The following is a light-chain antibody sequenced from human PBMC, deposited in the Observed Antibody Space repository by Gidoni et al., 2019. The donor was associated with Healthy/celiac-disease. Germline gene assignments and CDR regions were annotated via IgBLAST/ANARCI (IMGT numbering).Light chain of an antibody. CDR1: QSVSSSY. V-gene: IGKV3-20*01. Sequence: LSPGERATLSCRASQSVSSSYLAWYQQKPGQAPRLLIYGASSRATGIPDRFSGSGSGTDFTLTISRLEPEVFAVYYCQQYGSSLFTFGPGTKVDIK. J-gene: IGKJ3*01. CDR3: QQYGSSLFT. CDR2: GAS.